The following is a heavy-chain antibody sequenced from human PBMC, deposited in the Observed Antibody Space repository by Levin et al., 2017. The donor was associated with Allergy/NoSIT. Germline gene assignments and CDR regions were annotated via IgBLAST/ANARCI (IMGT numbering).Heavy chain of an antibody. D-gene: IGHD6-19*01. Sequence: GGSLRLSCAASRFTFSNYPMTWVRQAPGKGLEWVSGISRSGDNIYYADSVKGRFTISRDNSKNTLYLQMNSLRAEDTAVYYCVKGRDSSAWYLGYWGQGILVTVSS. J-gene: IGHJ4*02. CDR3: VKGRDSSAWYLGY. CDR1: RFTFSNYP. V-gene: IGHV3-23*01. CDR2: ISRSGDNI.